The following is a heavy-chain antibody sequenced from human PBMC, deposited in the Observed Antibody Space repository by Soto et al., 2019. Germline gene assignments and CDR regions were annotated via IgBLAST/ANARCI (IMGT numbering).Heavy chain of an antibody. D-gene: IGHD2-21*02. J-gene: IGHJ4*02. V-gene: IGHV4-30-4*01. CDR3: ARDRAAGGNSVYFDY. CDR1: GGSIISGDYY. CDR2: IYYTGST. Sequence: SETLSLTCIVSGGSIISGDYYWIWIRQPPGKGLEWIGYIYYTGSTYYNPSLKSRLSLSVDTSKNQFSLRLSSVTAADTAVYYCARDRAAGGNSVYFDYWGQGILVTVSS.